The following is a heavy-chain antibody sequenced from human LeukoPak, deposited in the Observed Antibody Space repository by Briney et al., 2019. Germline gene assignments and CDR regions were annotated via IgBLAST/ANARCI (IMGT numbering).Heavy chain of an antibody. V-gene: IGHV4-39*02. CDR3: TRSSDFGGYYFYYYMDV. Sequence: PSETLSLTCTVSGGSFSNNYNWDWIRQPPGKGLEWIGSLYYNGNTYYNPSLKSRLTIPVDTSKSHFSLQLRSVTAEDTAVYFCTRSSDFGGYYFYYYMDVWGKGTTVSVSS. J-gene: IGHJ6*03. D-gene: IGHD4-23*01. CDR2: LYYNGNT. CDR1: GGSFSNNYN.